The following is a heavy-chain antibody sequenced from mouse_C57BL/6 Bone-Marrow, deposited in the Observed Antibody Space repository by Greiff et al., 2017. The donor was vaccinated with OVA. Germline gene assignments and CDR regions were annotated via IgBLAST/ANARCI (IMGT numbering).Heavy chain of an antibody. D-gene: IGHD2-4*01. Sequence: EVMLVESGPGLAKPSQTLSLTCSVTGYSITSDYWNWIRKFPGNKLEYMGYISYSGSTYYNPSLKSRISITRDTSKNQYYLQLNSVTTEDTATYYCARSSDYDGAWFAYWGQGTLVTVSA. J-gene: IGHJ3*01. CDR1: GYSITSDY. V-gene: IGHV3-8*01. CDR2: ISYSGST. CDR3: ARSSDYDGAWFAY.